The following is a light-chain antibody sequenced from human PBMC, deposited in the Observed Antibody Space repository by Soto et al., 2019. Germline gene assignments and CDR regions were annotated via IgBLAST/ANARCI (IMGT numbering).Light chain of an antibody. V-gene: IGKV3-20*01. CDR3: QQYGSSPWT. CDR2: GAS. J-gene: IGKJ1*01. Sequence: EIVLTQSPATLSLSPGERATLSCRASRSISSNLAWYQQKLGQAPRLLIYGASSRATGIPDRFSGSGSGTDFTLTISRLEPEDFAVYYCQQYGSSPWTFGQGTKVDIK. CDR1: RSISSN.